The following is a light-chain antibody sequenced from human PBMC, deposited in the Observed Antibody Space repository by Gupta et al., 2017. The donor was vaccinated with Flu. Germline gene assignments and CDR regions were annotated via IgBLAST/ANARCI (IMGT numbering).Light chain of an antibody. CDR3: QSYDTSDRWV. CDR1: SGSIASSY. CDR2: EDN. Sequence: NFMLTQPHSLSESPGKTVTISCTRSSGSIASSYVQWYRQRPGSSPNTVIFEDNQRPSGVPDRFSGSTDSSSNSASLTISGLQTEDDAYYYCQSYDTSDRWVFGGGTKLTVL. J-gene: IGLJ3*02. V-gene: IGLV6-57*01.